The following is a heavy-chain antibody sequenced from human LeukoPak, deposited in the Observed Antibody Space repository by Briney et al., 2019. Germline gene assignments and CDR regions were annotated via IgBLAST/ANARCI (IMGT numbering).Heavy chain of an antibody. V-gene: IGHV3-23*01. CDR3: AKVMLGFWYFDL. Sequence: PGGSLRLSCAASGFTFSSYAMSWVRQAPGKGLEWVSAISGSGGSTYYADSVKGRFTISRDNSKNTLDLQLSSLRAEDTAIYYCAKVMLGFWYFDLWGRGTLVTVSS. CDR1: GFTFSSYA. CDR2: ISGSGGST. J-gene: IGHJ2*01. D-gene: IGHD7-27*01.